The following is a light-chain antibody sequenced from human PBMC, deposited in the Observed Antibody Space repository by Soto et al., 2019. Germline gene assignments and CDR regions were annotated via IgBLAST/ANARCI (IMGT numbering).Light chain of an antibody. CDR1: QRISSY. V-gene: IGKV1-39*01. CDR2: AAS. J-gene: IGKJ1*01. Sequence: IEVTQSNAPLSASVGDRVTIPCRASQRISSYLNWYQQKPGKAPKLLIYAASSLQSGVPSRFSGSGSGTDFTLTISSLQPEDFATYYCQQSYCTLWTFGQGTKVDNK. CDR3: QQSYCTLWT.